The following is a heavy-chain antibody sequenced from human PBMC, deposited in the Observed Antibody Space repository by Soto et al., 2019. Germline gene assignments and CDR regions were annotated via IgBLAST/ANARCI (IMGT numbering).Heavy chain of an antibody. J-gene: IGHJ4*01. V-gene: IGHV4-4*02. Sequence: QVYLQQSGPALVKPSGTLFLTCTVSGDSISSSHWWTWVRQSPGKGLEWIGEVYHSGISTYNPSLKSRVSISVDKSNYQFSLSLCSVTAEDSAVYDCETVPPLIVVKVLPLPMWGPGTLVSVSS. CDR1: GDSISSSHW. CDR3: ETVPPLIVVKVLPLPM. D-gene: IGHD2-21*01. CDR2: VYHSGIS.